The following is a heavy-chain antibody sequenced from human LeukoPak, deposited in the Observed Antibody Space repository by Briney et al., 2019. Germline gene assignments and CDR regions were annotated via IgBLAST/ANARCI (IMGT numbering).Heavy chain of an antibody. V-gene: IGHV4-61*02. CDR3: ARAGSGTYYKGFDY. J-gene: IGHJ4*02. CDR1: GGSINSGNYY. Sequence: SETLSLTCTVSGGSINSGNYYWSWIRQPAGTGLEWIGRIYTSGSTNYNPSLKSRVTISLDTSKNQFSLKLSSVTAADTAVYYCARAGSGTYYKGFDYWGQGTLVTVSS. CDR2: IYTSGST. D-gene: IGHD3-10*01.